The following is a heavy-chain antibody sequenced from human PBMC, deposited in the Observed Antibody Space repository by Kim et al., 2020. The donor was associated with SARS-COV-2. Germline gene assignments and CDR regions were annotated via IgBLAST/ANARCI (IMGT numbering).Heavy chain of an antibody. CDR3: ARDLGTYYYDSSGYPKTYYYYGMDV. D-gene: IGHD3-22*01. V-gene: IGHV4-31*03. Sequence: SETLSLTCTVSGGSISSGGYYWSWIRQHPGKGLEWIGYIYYSGSTYYNPSLKSRVTISVDTSKNQFSLKLSSVTAADTAVYYCARDLGTYYYDSSGYPKTYYYYGMDVWGQGTTVTVSS. J-gene: IGHJ6*02. CDR2: IYYSGST. CDR1: GGSISSGGYY.